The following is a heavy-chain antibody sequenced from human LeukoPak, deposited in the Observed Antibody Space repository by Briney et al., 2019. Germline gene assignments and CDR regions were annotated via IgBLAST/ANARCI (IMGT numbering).Heavy chain of an antibody. V-gene: IGHV4-59*01. CDR2: IYYTGST. CDR3: VRAGASGWYTGGAFDV. J-gene: IGHJ3*01. D-gene: IGHD6-19*01. CDR1: GDSISNYY. Sequence: SETLSLTCTVSGDSISNYYWSWTRQPPGKGLEWIGWIYYTGSTNYNPSLKSRVTISIDTSKNQLSLKLSSVTAADTAVYYCVRAGASGWYTGGAFDVWGQGTMVTVSS.